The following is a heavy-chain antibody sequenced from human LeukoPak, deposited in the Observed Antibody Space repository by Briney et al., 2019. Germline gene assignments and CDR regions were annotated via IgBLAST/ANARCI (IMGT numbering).Heavy chain of an antibody. V-gene: IGHV4-31*03. D-gene: IGHD5-12*01. J-gene: IGHJ4*02. CDR2: IYYSGST. CDR3: ARGSGYAGVFDY. Sequence: SETLSLTCTVSGGSISSGGYYWSWIRQHPGKGLEWIGYIYYSGSTYYNPSLESRVTISVDTSKNQFSLKLSSVTAADTAVYYCARGSGYAGVFDYWGQGTLVTVSS. CDR1: GGSISSGGYY.